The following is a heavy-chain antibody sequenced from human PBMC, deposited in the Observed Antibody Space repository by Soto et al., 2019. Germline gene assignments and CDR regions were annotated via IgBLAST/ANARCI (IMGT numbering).Heavy chain of an antibody. CDR3: AREGYDILTGRNYYMDV. J-gene: IGHJ6*03. CDR2: INPNSGGT. Sequence: ASVKVACKASGDTFTGYDMHWVRQAPGQGLEWMGWINPNSGGTNYAQKFQGWVTMTRDTSISTAYMELSRLRSDDTAVYYCAREGYDILTGRNYYMDVWGKGTTVTVSS. D-gene: IGHD3-9*01. CDR1: GDTFTGYD. V-gene: IGHV1-2*04.